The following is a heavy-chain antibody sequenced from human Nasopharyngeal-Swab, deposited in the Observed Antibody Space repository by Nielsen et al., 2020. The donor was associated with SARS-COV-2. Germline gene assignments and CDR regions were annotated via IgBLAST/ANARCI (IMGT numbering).Heavy chain of an antibody. CDR3: TRRLEDIVVVPAAGYYGMDV. D-gene: IGHD2-2*01. CDR2: IRNKANSYAT. CDR1: GFTFSGSA. J-gene: IGHJ6*02. Sequence: LKISCAASGFTFSGSAMHWVRQASRKGLEWVGRIRNKANSYATAYAASVKGRFTISRDDSKNTAYLQMNSLKTEDTAVYYCTRRLEDIVVVPAAGYYGMDVWGQGTTVTVSS. V-gene: IGHV3-73*01.